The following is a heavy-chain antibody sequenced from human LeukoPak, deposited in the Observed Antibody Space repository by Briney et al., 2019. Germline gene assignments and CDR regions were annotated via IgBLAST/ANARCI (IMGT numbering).Heavy chain of an antibody. V-gene: IGHV3-21*01. J-gene: IGHJ3*02. D-gene: IGHD7-27*01. CDR1: AFTFSSYS. CDR3: ARSNRLGNDAFEI. Sequence: SGVSLTLSCAASAFTFSSYSMNWVRQAPGKGLEGGSSISSSSSYIDYAHSVKGRFTNSRENAKNSLYLKMNSLRAEDTAVSYCARSNRLGNDAFEIWGQGTMVTVSS. CDR2: ISSSSSYI.